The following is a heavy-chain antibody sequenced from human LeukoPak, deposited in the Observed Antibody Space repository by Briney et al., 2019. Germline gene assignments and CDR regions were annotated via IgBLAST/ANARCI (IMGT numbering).Heavy chain of an antibody. Sequence: GGSLRLSCAASGSTFSSYWMSWVRQAPGKGLEWVADIKQDGSEKYYVDSVKGRFTISRDNAKNSLYLQMNSLRAEDTAVYYCARDMITFGGVIPLDYWGQGTLVTVSS. V-gene: IGHV3-7*01. CDR3: ARDMITFGGVIPLDY. CDR2: IKQDGSEK. D-gene: IGHD3-16*02. CDR1: GSTFSSYW. J-gene: IGHJ4*02.